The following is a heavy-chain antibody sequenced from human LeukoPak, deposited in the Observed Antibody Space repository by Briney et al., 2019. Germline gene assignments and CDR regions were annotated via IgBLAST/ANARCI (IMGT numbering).Heavy chain of an antibody. V-gene: IGHV4-39*07. CDR3: ARGSVRGYSLPGY. CDR1: GGSISSSSYY. CDR2: INHRGST. Sequence: SETLSLTCTVSGGSISSSSYYWGWIRQPPGKGLEWIGEINHRGSTNYNPSLKSRVTISVDTSKNQFSLKLSSVTAADTAVYYCARGSVRGYSLPGYWGQGTLVTVSS. D-gene: IGHD5-18*01. J-gene: IGHJ4*02.